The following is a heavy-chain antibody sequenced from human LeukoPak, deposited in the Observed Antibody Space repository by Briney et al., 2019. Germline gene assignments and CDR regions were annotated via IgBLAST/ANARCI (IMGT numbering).Heavy chain of an antibody. D-gene: IGHD2-15*01. CDR1: GYTFTSNA. J-gene: IGHJ5*02. V-gene: IGHV7-4-1*02. CDR2: IDTDSGNP. Sequence: ASVKVSFKASGYTFTSNALNWVRQSPGQGLEWMGWIDTDSGNPTYAQGFTGRFVFSLDTSVSTAYLQINSLEAEDTAMYYCSRGIGYCSDFSCHLDPWGQGTLVTVSS. CDR3: SRGIGYCSDFSCHLDP.